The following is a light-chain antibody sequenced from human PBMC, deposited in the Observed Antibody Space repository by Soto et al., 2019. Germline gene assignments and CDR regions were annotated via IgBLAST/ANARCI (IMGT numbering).Light chain of an antibody. CDR1: ISNLGSNF. CDR3: AAWDDSLSAVV. J-gene: IGLJ3*02. V-gene: IGLV1-47*01. CDR2: RNN. Sequence: QLVLTQPPSASGTPGQRVIISCSGSISNLGSNFIYWYQQLPGAAPKLLISRNNERPSGVPDRFSGSKSGTSASLAISGLRSEDEADYHCAAWDDSLSAVVFGGGTKVTVL.